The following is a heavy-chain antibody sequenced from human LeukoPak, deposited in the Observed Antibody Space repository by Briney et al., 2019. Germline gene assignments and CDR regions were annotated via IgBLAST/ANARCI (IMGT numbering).Heavy chain of an antibody. CDR1: GFTFSSYA. Sequence: PGGSLRLSCAASGFTFSSYAMSWVRQAPGKGLEWVSGISGSGGSTHYADSVKDRFTISRDNSKNTLYLQMNSLRAVDTAVYYCAKETVVVVAATPDAFDIWGQGTMVTVSS. CDR2: ISGSGGST. V-gene: IGHV3-23*01. D-gene: IGHD2-15*01. CDR3: AKETVVVVAATPDAFDI. J-gene: IGHJ3*02.